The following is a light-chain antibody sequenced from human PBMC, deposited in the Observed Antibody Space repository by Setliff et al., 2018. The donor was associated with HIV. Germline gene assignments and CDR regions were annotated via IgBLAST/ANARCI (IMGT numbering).Light chain of an antibody. Sequence: QSALTQPASVSGSLGQSITISCTGASRDAGDYDYVSWYQQHPGKAPKLMIYEVSNRPSGVSNRFSGSKSGNTASLTISGLQAEDEADYYCSSYTSSSTLIVFGTGTKGTVL. J-gene: IGLJ1*01. CDR3: SSYTSSSTLIV. V-gene: IGLV2-14*01. CDR1: SRDAGDYDY. CDR2: EVS.